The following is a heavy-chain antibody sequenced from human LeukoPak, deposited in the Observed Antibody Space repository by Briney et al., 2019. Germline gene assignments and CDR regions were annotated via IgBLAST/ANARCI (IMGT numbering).Heavy chain of an antibody. CDR3: ASFGITGTRTDY. J-gene: IGHJ4*02. CDR1: GGSISSYH. V-gene: IGHV4-59*01. Sequence: SETLSLTCTVSGGSISSYHWIWIRQPPGKGLEWIGYIHYSGSTNYNPSLKSRVTISVDTSKNQFSLKLSSVTAADTAVYYCASFGITGTRTDYWGQGTLVTVSS. CDR2: IHYSGST. D-gene: IGHD1-7*01.